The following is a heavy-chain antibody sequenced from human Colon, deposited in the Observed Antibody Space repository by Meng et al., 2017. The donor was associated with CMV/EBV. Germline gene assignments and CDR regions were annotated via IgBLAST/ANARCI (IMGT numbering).Heavy chain of an antibody. CDR2: IKPDGSEQ. Sequence: GGSLRLSCAASGFTFDTYWMSWVRQAPGKGLQWVANIKPDGSEQYYEDSVKGRFTISRDNAKKSLYLQMNSLRAEDTAVYYCARDPFIKAFDIWGQGTMVTVSS. CDR3: ARDPFIKAFDI. CDR1: GFTFDTYW. V-gene: IGHV3-7*01. J-gene: IGHJ3*02.